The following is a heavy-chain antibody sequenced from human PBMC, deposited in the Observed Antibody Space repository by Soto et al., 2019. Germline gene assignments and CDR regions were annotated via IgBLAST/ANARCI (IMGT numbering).Heavy chain of an antibody. CDR2: ISSSSSTI. V-gene: IGHV3-48*02. CDR1: GFTFSSYS. J-gene: IGHJ6*02. Sequence: EVQLVESGGGLVQPGGSLRLSCAASGFTFSSYSMNWVRQAQGKGLEWVSYISSSSSTIYYADSVKGRFTISRDNAKNSLYLQMNSLRDEDTAVYYCAAYYYYYYGMDVWGQGTTVTVSS. CDR3: AAYYYYYYGMDV.